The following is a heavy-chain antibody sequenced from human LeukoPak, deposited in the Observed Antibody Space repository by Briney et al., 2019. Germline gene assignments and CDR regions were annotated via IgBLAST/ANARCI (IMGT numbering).Heavy chain of an antibody. CDR3: AKAYQLLGDFDY. CDR1: GFTFSSYA. V-gene: IGHV3-23*01. J-gene: IGHJ4*02. Sequence: GGSLRLSCAASGFTFSSYAMSWVRQAPGKGLEWVSAISGGGGSTYYADSVKGRSTISRDNSKNTLYLQMNSLRAEDTAVYYCAKAYQLLGDFDYWGQGTLVTVSS. D-gene: IGHD2-2*01. CDR2: ISGGGGST.